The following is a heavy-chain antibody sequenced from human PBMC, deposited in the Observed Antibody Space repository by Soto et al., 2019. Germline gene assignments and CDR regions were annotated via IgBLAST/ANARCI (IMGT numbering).Heavy chain of an antibody. D-gene: IGHD3-16*01. Sequence: QVQLQESGPGLVKPSETLSLTCTVSGGSISSYYWSWIRQPPGKGLEWIGYIYYSGSTNYNPSLKSRVTMSVDTSKNQFSLKLSSVTAADTAVYYCARETGGTYWYFDLWGRGTLVTVSS. J-gene: IGHJ2*01. CDR2: IYYSGST. V-gene: IGHV4-59*01. CDR1: GGSISSYY. CDR3: ARETGGTYWYFDL.